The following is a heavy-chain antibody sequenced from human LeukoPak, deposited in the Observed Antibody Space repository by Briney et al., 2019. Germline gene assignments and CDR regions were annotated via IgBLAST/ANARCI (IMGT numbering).Heavy chain of an antibody. CDR1: GVSISSYY. Sequence: SETLSLTCTVSGVSISSYYWSWIRQPPGKGLEWIGYIYYSGSTNYNPSLKSRATISVDTPKNQFSLKLSSVTAADTAVYYCARTITSVASLYYFDYWGQGTLVTVSS. CDR3: ARTITSVASLYYFDY. J-gene: IGHJ4*02. D-gene: IGHD3-3*02. V-gene: IGHV4-59*01. CDR2: IYYSGST.